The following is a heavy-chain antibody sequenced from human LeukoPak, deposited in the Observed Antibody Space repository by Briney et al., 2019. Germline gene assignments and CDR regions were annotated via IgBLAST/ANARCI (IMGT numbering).Heavy chain of an antibody. V-gene: IGHV3-33*07. CDR2: IWYDGSNK. CDR1: GFTFSSYG. Sequence: GRSLRLSCAASGFTFSSYGMYWVRQAPGKGLEWVAVIWYDGSNKYYADSVKGRFTISRDNSKNTLYLQVNSLRAEDTAMYYCARNILFAFDIWGQGTMVTVSS. CDR3: ARNILFAFDI. J-gene: IGHJ3*02.